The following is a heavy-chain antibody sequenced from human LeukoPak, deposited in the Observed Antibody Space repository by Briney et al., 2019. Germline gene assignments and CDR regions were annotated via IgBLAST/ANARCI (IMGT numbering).Heavy chain of an antibody. CDR2: IYYSGST. Sequence: PSESLSLTCTVSGGSIRSHYWSWIRQPPGKGLEWIGYIYYSGSTNYNPSLKSRVTISVDTSKNQFSLKLSSVTAADTAVYYCARGRIAAAGKRYYYYGMDVWGQGTTLT. D-gene: IGHD6-13*01. CDR3: ARGRIAAAGKRYYYYGMDV. V-gene: IGHV4-59*11. J-gene: IGHJ6*02. CDR1: GGSIRSHY.